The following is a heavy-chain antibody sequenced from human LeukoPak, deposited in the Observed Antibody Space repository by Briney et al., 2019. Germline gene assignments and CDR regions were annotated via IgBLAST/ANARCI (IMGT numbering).Heavy chain of an antibody. CDR2: IYYSGST. V-gene: IGHV4-39*07. J-gene: IGHJ4*02. CDR3: ARDRGGASLFDY. Sequence: PSETLSLTCTVSGGSISSSSYYWGWIRQPPGKGLEWIGSIYYSGSTYYNPSLESRVTISVDTSKNQFSLNLRSVTAADTAIYYCARDRGGASLFDYWGQGTLVTVSS. D-gene: IGHD3-10*01. CDR1: GGSISSSSYY.